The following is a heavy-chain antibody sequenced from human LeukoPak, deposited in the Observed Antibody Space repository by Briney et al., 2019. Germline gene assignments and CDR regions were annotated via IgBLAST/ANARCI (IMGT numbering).Heavy chain of an antibody. V-gene: IGHV3-30*04. D-gene: IGHD6-19*01. CDR1: GFTFSSYA. CDR3: ARGSSGWYWGLGY. Sequence: GRSLRLSCAASGFTFSSYAMHWVRQAPGKGLEWVAVISYDGSNKYYADSVKGRFTISRDNSKNTLYLQMNSLRAEDTAVYYCARGSSGWYWGLGYWGQGTLVTVSS. J-gene: IGHJ4*02. CDR2: ISYDGSNK.